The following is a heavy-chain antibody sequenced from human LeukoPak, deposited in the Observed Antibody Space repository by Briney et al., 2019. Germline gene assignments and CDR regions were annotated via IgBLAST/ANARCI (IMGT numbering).Heavy chain of an antibody. CDR1: GGSISSYY. J-gene: IGHJ3*02. D-gene: IGHD1-26*01. V-gene: IGHV4-4*09. Sequence: SETLSLTCTVSGGSISSYYWSWIRQPPGKGLEWIGYIYTSGSTNYNPSLKSRVTISVDTSKNQSSLKLSSVTAADTAVYYCARHGSHLAFDIWGQGTMVTVSS. CDR3: ARHGSHLAFDI. CDR2: IYTSGST.